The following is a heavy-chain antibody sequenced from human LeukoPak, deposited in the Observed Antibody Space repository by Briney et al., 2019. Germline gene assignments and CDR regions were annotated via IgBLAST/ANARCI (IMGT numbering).Heavy chain of an antibody. V-gene: IGHV4-61*02. Sequence: PSQTLSLTCTVSGCSISSGSYYWSWIRQPAGKGLEWIGRIYTSGSTNYNPSLKSRVTISVDTSKNQFSLKLSSVTAADTAVYYCARESSHYYMDVWGKGTTVTVSS. D-gene: IGHD2-2*01. CDR2: IYTSGST. CDR3: ARESSHYYMDV. CDR1: GCSISSGSYY. J-gene: IGHJ6*03.